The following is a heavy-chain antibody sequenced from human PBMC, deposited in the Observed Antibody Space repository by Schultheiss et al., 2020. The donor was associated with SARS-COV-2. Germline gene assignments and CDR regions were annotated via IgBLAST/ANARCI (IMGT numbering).Heavy chain of an antibody. CDR3: ARDRFNWVPAAIVGYYYYGMDV. CDR1: GFTFSSYS. CDR2: ISSSSSYI. J-gene: IGHJ6*02. D-gene: IGHD2-2*01. V-gene: IGHV3-21*01. Sequence: GGSLRLSCAASGFTFSSYSMNWVRQAPGKGLEWVSSISSSSSYIYYADSVKGRFTISRDNAENTLYLQMNSLRAEDTAVYYCARDRFNWVPAAIVGYYYYGMDVWGQGTTVTVSS.